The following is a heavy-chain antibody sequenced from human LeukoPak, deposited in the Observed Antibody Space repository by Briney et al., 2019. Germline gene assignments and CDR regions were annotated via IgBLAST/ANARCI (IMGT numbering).Heavy chain of an antibody. J-gene: IGHJ1*01. D-gene: IGHD3-22*01. CDR3: ARSYYDNSGYYRH. CDR2: ITRSASPM. CDR1: GFTFNLYT. Sequence: KPGGSLRLSCVTSGFTFNLYTMNWVRQAPGKGLEGVSSITRSASPMYYADSVKGRFTISRDNARNSLYLQMNSLRDEDTAVYYCARSYYDNSGYYRHWGQGTLVSVSS. V-gene: IGHV3-21*01.